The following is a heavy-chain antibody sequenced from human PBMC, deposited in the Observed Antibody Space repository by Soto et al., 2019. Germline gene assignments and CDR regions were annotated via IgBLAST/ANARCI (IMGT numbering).Heavy chain of an antibody. J-gene: IGHJ6*02. CDR2: IKSKTDGGTT. CDR1: GFTFSNAW. D-gene: IGHD3-3*01. CDR3: TTDWSGYYTGYYYYYGMDV. V-gene: IGHV3-15*07. Sequence: PGGSLRLSCAASGFTFSNAWMNWVRQAPGKGLEWVGRIKSKTDGGTTDYAAPVKGRFTISRDDSKNTLYLQMNSLKTEDTAVFYFTTDWSGYYTGYYYYYGMDVWGQGTTVTVSS.